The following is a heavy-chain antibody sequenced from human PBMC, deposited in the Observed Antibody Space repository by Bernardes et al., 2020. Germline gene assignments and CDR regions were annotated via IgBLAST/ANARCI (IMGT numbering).Heavy chain of an antibody. D-gene: IGHD3-22*01. CDR3: ASGRSPNYYDSSGYLDY. CDR1: GFTVSSNY. J-gene: IGHJ4*02. Sequence: GGSLRLSCAASGFTVSSNYMSWVRQAPGKGLEWVSVIYSGGSTYYADSVKGRFTISRDNSKNTLYLQMNSLRAEDTAVYYCASGRSPNYYDSSGYLDYWGQGTLVTVSS. V-gene: IGHV3-53*01. CDR2: IYSGGST.